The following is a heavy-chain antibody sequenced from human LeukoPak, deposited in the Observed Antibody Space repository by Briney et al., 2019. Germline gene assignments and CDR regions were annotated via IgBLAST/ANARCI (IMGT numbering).Heavy chain of an antibody. D-gene: IGHD3-9*01. Sequence: GGSLRLSCAASGFAFHDYAMHWVRQAPGKGLEWVSLISGDGGRTYYADSLKGRFTVSRDNSKNSLYLQMHSLRTEDTALYFCAKDLAPDTLTGYFPREFLLYWGHGTRVTVSP. CDR3: AKDLAPDTLTGYFPREFLLY. CDR1: GFAFHDYA. J-gene: IGHJ4*01. CDR2: ISGDGGRT. V-gene: IGHV3-43*02.